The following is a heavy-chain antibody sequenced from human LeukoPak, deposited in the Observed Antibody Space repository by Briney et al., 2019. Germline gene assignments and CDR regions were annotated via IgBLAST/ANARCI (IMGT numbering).Heavy chain of an antibody. V-gene: IGHV4-34*01. CDR3: ARNSILYYDFWSGPTAGNWFDP. D-gene: IGHD3-3*01. CDR1: GFTFSSYW. CDR2: INHSGST. J-gene: IGHJ5*02. Sequence: GSLRLSCAASGFTFSSYWMSWIRQPPGKGLEWIGEINHSGSTNYNPSLKSRVTISVDTSKNRFSLKLSSVTAADTAVYYCARNSILYYDFWSGPTAGNWFDPWGQGTLVTVSS.